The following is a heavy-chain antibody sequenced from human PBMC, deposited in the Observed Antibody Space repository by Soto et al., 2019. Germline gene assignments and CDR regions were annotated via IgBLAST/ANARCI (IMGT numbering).Heavy chain of an antibody. CDR2: MNPNSGNT. CDR1: GYTFTGYD. J-gene: IGHJ4*02. Sequence: QAQLVQSGAEVKKPGASVKVSCKASGYTFTGYDINWVRQATGQGLEWMGWMNPNSGNTGYAQNFQGRVTMTRDNFITTAYMGLTSLRDDDSAVYYCAGEKVGTTGIDFWGQGPLVTVSS. V-gene: IGHV1-8*01. D-gene: IGHD1-26*01. CDR3: AGEKVGTTGIDF.